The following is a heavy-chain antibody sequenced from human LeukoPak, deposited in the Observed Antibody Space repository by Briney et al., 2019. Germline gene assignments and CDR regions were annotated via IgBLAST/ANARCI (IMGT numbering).Heavy chain of an antibody. V-gene: IGHV4-39*01. D-gene: IGHD5-18*01. CDR2: IYYSGST. J-gene: IGHJ6*03. CDR3: ARGYNYGSGRVYYYSYMDV. CDR1: AGSISSSSYY. Sequence: SSETLSLTCTVSAGSISSSSYYWGWIRQPPGKGLEWIGSIYYSGSTYYSPSLKSRVTISVDTSRNQFSLKLSSVIAADTAVYYCARGYNYGSGRVYYYSYMDVWGKGTTVTVSS.